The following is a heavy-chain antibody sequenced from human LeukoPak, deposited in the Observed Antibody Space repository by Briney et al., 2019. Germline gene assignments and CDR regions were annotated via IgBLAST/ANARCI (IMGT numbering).Heavy chain of an antibody. D-gene: IGHD3-22*01. CDR2: IKSDGKT. Sequence: PGGSLRLSCEASGFTFSRYWMHWVRQAPGKGLVWVSRIKSDGKTNYADSVKGRFTISRDNAKNTVSLQMDSLRAGDTGVYYCARAPSEVGGYYPEYFRHWGQGTLVTVSS. CDR1: GFTFSRYW. CDR3: ARAPSEVGGYYPEYFRH. J-gene: IGHJ1*01. V-gene: IGHV3-74*01.